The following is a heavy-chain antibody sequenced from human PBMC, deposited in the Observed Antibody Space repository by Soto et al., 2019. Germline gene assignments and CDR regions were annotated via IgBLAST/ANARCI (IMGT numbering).Heavy chain of an antibody. Sequence: GGSLRLSCAASGFTFSDYYMSWIRQAPGKGLEWVSYISSSGSTIYYADSVKGRFTISRDNAKNSLYLQMNSLRAEDTAVYYCARAGVWDVVVITGLGDAFDIWGQGTMVTVSS. CDR3: ARAGVWDVVVITGLGDAFDI. J-gene: IGHJ3*02. D-gene: IGHD3-22*01. V-gene: IGHV3-11*01. CDR1: GFTFSDYY. CDR2: ISSSGSTI.